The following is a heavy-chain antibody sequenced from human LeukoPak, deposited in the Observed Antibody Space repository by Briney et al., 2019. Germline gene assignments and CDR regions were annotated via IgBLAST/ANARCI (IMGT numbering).Heavy chain of an antibody. CDR1: GFNSEDHA. Sequence: GRSLRLSCVVSGFNSEDHAMHWVRQAPGKGLEWVSGIYWSSSGTGYADSVKGRFTISRDSAKNSLYLQMNSLRVEDTAVYYCARDHNYGSDYWGQGTLVTVSS. CDR3: ARDHNYGSDY. J-gene: IGHJ4*02. CDR2: IYWSSSGT. V-gene: IGHV3-9*02. D-gene: IGHD5-18*01.